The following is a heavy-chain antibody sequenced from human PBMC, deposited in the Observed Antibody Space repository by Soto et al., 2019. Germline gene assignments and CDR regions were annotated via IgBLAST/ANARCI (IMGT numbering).Heavy chain of an antibody. CDR2: VSTSGRST. J-gene: IGHJ4*02. Sequence: GGSVRLSCSASGFIFSESTIYWVRQVPGKGLEAISAVSTSGRSTYYADSVKDRFTISRDNSKNTLFLQMGSLRPEDTAIYYCVKQAHGLDGVAFDYWGQGTQVTVS. CDR1: GFIFSEST. D-gene: IGHD2-15*01. CDR3: VKQAHGLDGVAFDY. V-gene: IGHV3-64D*06.